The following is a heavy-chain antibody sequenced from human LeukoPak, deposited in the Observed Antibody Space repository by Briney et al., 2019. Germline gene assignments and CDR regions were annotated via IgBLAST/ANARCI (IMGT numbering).Heavy chain of an antibody. CDR1: GFTFSSYS. J-gene: IGHJ4*02. CDR3: ARAHPDYAADY. Sequence: GGSLRLSCAASGFTFSSYSMNWVRQAPGKGLEWVSSISSSSSYIYYADSVKGRFTISSDNAKNSLYLQMNSLRAEDTAVYYCARAHPDYAADYWGQGTLVTVSS. CDR2: ISSSSSYI. D-gene: IGHD4-17*01. V-gene: IGHV3-21*01.